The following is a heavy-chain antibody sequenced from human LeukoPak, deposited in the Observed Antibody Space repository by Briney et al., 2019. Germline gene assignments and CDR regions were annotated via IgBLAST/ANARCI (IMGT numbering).Heavy chain of an antibody. J-gene: IGHJ4*02. CDR3: ARGRNIEMTTMSGGSDY. CDR2: LNPNSGDT. Sequence: ASVKVSCKASGYTFTDYYMHWVRQAPGQGLEWMGWLNPNSGDTNYAQKFQGRVSMTRDTSISTAYMDLSDLRSGDTAVYYCARGRNIEMTTMSGGSDYWGQGTLVTVS. D-gene: IGHD5-24*01. V-gene: IGHV1-2*02. CDR1: GYTFTDYY.